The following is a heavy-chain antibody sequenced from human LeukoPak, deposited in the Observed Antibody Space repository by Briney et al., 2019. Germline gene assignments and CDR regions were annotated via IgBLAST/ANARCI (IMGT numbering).Heavy chain of an antibody. J-gene: IGHJ6*03. V-gene: IGHV4-4*07. Sequence: SETLSLTCTVSGGSISSYYWSWIRQPAGKGLEWIGRIYTSGSTNYNPSLKSRVTISVDKSKNQFSLKLSSVTAADTAVYYCARDVCGGDCYSDYYYYYMDVWGKGTTVTVSS. CDR1: GGSISSYY. CDR2: IYTSGST. D-gene: IGHD2-21*02. CDR3: ARDVCGGDCYSDYYYYYMDV.